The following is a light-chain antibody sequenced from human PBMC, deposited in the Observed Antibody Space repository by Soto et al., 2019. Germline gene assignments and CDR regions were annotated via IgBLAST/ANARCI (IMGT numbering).Light chain of an antibody. J-gene: IGKJ1*01. V-gene: IGKV2-24*01. CDR3: TQETLFPRT. CDR2: RVS. Sequence: EIVLTQAPLFSPVTLGQPASISCRSSQSLVHSDGNTYLSWIQQRPGQPPRLLIYRVSNRFSGVPDRFSGSGAGTDFTLRISRVEPEDVGVYYCTQETLFPRTFGQGTKVDIK. CDR1: QSLVHSDGNTY.